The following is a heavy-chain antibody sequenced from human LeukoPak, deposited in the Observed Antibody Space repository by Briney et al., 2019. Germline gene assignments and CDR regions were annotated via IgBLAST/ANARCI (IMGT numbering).Heavy chain of an antibody. CDR1: GFTFDDYA. J-gene: IGHJ1*01. CDR2: IKWNSGTL. Sequence: GGSLRLSCVASGFTFDDYAMHWVRQVPGKGLEWVSGIKWNSGTLGYADSVKGRFTISRDNAKNSLYLQMNSLRPEDTALYYCARDRGGSYMYLQHWGQGTLVTVSS. CDR3: ARDRGGSYMYLQH. V-gene: IGHV3-9*01. D-gene: IGHD1-26*01.